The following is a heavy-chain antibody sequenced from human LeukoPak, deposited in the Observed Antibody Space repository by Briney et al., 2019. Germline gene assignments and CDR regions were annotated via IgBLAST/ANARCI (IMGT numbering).Heavy chain of an antibody. Sequence: GESLRLSCAVSGFTFSSYAMHWVRQAPGKGLEWVAVISYDGSNKYYADSVKGRFTISRDNSKNTLYLQMNSLRAEDTAVYYCARGYSGYDGFDYWGQGTLVTVSS. CDR2: ISYDGSNK. CDR1: GFTFSSYA. D-gene: IGHD5-12*01. CDR3: ARGYSGYDGFDY. J-gene: IGHJ4*02. V-gene: IGHV3-30*04.